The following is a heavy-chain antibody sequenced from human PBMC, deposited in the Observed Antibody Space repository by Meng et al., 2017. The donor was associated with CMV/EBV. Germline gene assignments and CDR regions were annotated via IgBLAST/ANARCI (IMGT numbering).Heavy chain of an antibody. Sequence: SETLSLTCAVYGGSSSGYYWSGIRQPPGKGLEWLGEINHSGSTNSNPSLKSRVTISVDTSKNQFSLKLSSVTAADTAVYYCARESGGLGGCSSTSCYTSGIDYWGQGTLVTVSS. CDR3: ARESGGLGGCSSTSCYTSGIDY. CDR2: INHSGST. V-gene: IGHV4-34*01. J-gene: IGHJ4*02. CDR1: GGSSSGYY. D-gene: IGHD2-2*02.